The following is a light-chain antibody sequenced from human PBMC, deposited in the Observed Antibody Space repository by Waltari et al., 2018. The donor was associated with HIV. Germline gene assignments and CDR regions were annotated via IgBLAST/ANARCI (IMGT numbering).Light chain of an antibody. Sequence: DIVMTQSPDSLTVSLGERATINCKSSQGELYNSNNKNYLTWYQQKPGQPPKLLIYWASTRESGVPDRFSGSGSGTDFTLTISSLQAEDVAVYYCQQYYAIPYTFGQGTKLEIK. CDR3: QQYYAIPYT. CDR1: QGELYNSNNKNY. V-gene: IGKV4-1*01. CDR2: WAS. J-gene: IGKJ2*01.